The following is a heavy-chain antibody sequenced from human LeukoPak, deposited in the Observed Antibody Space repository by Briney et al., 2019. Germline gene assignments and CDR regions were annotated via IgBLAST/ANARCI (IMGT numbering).Heavy chain of an antibody. D-gene: IGHD5-24*01. CDR3: ARRGDGYSYHWFDP. Sequence: GESLKISCKASGYRFTDYWIGWVRQMPGKGLELMGIIYPGDSDTRYSPSFQGQVTISADKSISTAYLQWRSLKASDTAMYYCARRGDGYSYHWFDPWGQGTLVTVSS. CDR1: GYRFTDYW. V-gene: IGHV5-51*01. J-gene: IGHJ5*02. CDR2: IYPGDSDT.